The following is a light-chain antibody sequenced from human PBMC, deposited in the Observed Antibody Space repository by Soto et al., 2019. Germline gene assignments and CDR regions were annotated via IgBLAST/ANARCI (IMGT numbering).Light chain of an antibody. CDR2: AAS. CDR3: QQSYSTLWT. V-gene: IGKV1-39*01. Sequence: DIQMTQSPSSLSASVGDRVTITCRASQSISSYLHWYQQKPGKAPKLLIYAASNLQTGVPSRFSGSGSGTEFTLTISGLLPEDFATYHCQQSYSTLWTFGQGTKVDIK. CDR1: QSISSY. J-gene: IGKJ1*01.